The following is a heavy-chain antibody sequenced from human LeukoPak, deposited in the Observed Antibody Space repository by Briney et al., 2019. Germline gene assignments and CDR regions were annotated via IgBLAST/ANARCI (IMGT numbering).Heavy chain of an antibody. CDR1: GGSLSSYY. CDR2: IYYSGST. D-gene: IGHD5-18*01. J-gene: IGHJ6*03. CDR3: ARTTEGGYTYNYFYYHFMHV. V-gene: IGHV4-59*01. Sequence: SETLSLTRTVSGGSLSSYYWSWIRQPPRKGLEWIGDIYYSGSTSYNPSLKSRISISVDTSKNQFSLKLSSVTAADTAVYYCARTTEGGYTYNYFYYHFMHVWGKGTTDTISS.